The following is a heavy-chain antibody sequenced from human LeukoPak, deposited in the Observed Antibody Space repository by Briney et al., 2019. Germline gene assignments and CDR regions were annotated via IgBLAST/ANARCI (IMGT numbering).Heavy chain of an antibody. CDR3: ASPIFPVDLYGDYYYYGMDV. CDR2: ISSSSSYI. Sequence: GGSLRLSCAASGFTFSSYSMNWVRQAPGKGLEWVSSISSSSSYIYYADSVKGRFTISRDNAKNSLYLQMNSLRAEDTAVYYCASPIFPVDLYGDYYYYGMDVWGQGTIVTVSS. D-gene: IGHD2-8*01. J-gene: IGHJ6*02. V-gene: IGHV3-21*01. CDR1: GFTFSSYS.